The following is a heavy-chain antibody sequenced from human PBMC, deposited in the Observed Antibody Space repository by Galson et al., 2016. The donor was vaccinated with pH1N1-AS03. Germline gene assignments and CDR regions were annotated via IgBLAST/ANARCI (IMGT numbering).Heavy chain of an antibody. CDR2: ISGSSSYI. Sequence: SLRLSCAASGFTFSHYSMSWVRQAPGKGLEWVSSISGSSSYIYYADSVKGRFTISRYNAKNSVYLQMNSLRAEDTAMYYCARDYIVGATRGAGTFDVWGHGTMVTVSS. CDR3: ARDYIVGATRGAGTFDV. V-gene: IGHV3-21*01. CDR1: GFTFSHYS. D-gene: IGHD1-26*01. J-gene: IGHJ3*01.